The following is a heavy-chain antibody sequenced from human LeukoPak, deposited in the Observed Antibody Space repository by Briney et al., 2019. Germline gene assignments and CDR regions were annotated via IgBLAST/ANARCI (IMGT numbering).Heavy chain of an antibody. CDR3: ARAWGTAMEY. J-gene: IGHJ4*02. V-gene: IGHV1-2*02. D-gene: IGHD5-18*01. CDR2: INPNSGGT. Sequence: ASVKVSCKASGYTFTGYYMHWVRQAPGQGLEWMGWINPNSGGTNYAQKFQGRVTITADESTSTAYMELSSLRSEDTAVYYCARAWGTAMEYWGQGTLVTVSS. CDR1: GYTFTGYY.